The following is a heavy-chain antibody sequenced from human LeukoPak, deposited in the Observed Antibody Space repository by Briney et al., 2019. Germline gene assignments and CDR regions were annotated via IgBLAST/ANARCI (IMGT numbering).Heavy chain of an antibody. CDR1: GFSFSSYG. J-gene: IGHJ4*02. V-gene: IGHV3-30*02. CDR2: IRYDGSNK. Sequence: GGSLKLSWEASGFSFSSYGMHWVRQAPGKGLEWVAFIRYDGSNKYYADSVKGRFTISRDNSKNTLYLQMNSLRAGDTAVYYCAKPHFDDWGQGTLVTVSS. CDR3: AKPHFDD.